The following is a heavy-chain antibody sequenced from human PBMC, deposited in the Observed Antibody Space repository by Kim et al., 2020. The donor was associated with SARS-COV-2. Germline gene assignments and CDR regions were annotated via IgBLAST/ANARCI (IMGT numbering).Heavy chain of an antibody. V-gene: IGHV5-51*01. CDR3: AQPDGNTAMSLRKGYDAFDI. Sequence: GESLKISCKGSGYSFTSYWIGWVRQMPGKGLEWMGIIYPGDSDTRYSPSFQGQVTISADKFITTAYLQWSNLKASDTAMYYCAQPDGNTAMSLRKGYDAFDIWGQGTMVTVSS. CDR1: GYSFTSYW. D-gene: IGHD5-18*01. CDR2: IYPGDSDT. J-gene: IGHJ3*02.